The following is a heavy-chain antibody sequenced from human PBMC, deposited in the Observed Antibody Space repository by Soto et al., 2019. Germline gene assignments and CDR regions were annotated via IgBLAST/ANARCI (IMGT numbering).Heavy chain of an antibody. CDR1: GDAISSHNW. CDR2: IYHSEST. J-gene: IGHJ3*02. D-gene: IGHD5-18*01. Sequence: PSETLSLTCAASGDAISSHNWWMWGCQPPEQRPEWIGAIYHSESTNYHPDLWSRGNISVDNSKHHIYLNLSSVSAADTAVFYCARVVDRQLWSALFGAFDIWGQGTMVT. CDR3: ARVVDRQLWSALFGAFDI. V-gene: IGHV4-4*02.